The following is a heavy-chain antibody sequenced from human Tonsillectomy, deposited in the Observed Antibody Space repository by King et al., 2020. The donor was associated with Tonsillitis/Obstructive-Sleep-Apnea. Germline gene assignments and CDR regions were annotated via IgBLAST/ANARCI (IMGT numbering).Heavy chain of an antibody. Sequence: VKLVESGAEVKKPGESLRISCKGSGYSFTSYWISWVRQMPGKDLEWMGRIDPSDSYTNYSPSFQGHVTISVDKSISTAYLQWSSLKASDTAMYYCARHIDDYGDYWYFDLWGRGTLVTVSS. CDR1: GYSFTSYW. V-gene: IGHV5-10-1*01. D-gene: IGHD4-17*01. J-gene: IGHJ2*01. CDR3: ARHIDDYGDYWYFDL. CDR2: IDPSDSYT.